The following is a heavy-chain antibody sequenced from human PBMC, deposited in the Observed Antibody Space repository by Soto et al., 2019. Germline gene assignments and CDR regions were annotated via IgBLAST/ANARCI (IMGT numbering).Heavy chain of an antibody. CDR1: GGSISSYY. V-gene: IGHV4-59*01. CDR2: IYYSGST. Sequence: PSETLSLTCTVSGGSISSYYWSWIRQPPGKGLEWIGYIYYSGSTNYNPSLKGRVTISVDTSKNQFSLKLSSVTAADTAVYYCARVIGYSYGYIDYWGQGTLVTVSS. D-gene: IGHD5-18*01. J-gene: IGHJ4*02. CDR3: ARVIGYSYGYIDY.